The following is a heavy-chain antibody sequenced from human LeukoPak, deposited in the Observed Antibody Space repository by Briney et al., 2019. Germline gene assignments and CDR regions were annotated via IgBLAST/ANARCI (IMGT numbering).Heavy chain of an antibody. CDR1: GGSISHYY. Sequence: SETLSLTCTVPGGSISHYYWNWIRKPAGKGLEYMGHVFSGGSTKYNPSHMSRVTMSVDRSKNQFSLKLSSVTAAHTAVYYCARSGGVTGDAFDIWGQGTLVTVSS. D-gene: IGHD2-21*02. J-gene: IGHJ3*02. CDR3: ARSGGVTGDAFDI. V-gene: IGHV4-4*07. CDR2: VFSGGST.